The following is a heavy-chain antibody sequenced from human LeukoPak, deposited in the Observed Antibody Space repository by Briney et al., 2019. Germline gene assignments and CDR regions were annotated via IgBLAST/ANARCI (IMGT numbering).Heavy chain of an antibody. CDR3: ARDLDNKYGSGAFDC. D-gene: IGHD3-10*01. J-gene: IGHJ4*02. CDR2: ISSSGSTI. Sequence: GGSLRLSCAVSGFTFRSTEMNWVRQAPGKGLEWVSYISSSGSTIYYADSVKGRFTISRDNAKNSLYLQMNSLRAEDTAVYYCARDLDNKYGSGAFDCWGQGTLVIVSS. CDR1: GFTFRSTE. V-gene: IGHV3-48*03.